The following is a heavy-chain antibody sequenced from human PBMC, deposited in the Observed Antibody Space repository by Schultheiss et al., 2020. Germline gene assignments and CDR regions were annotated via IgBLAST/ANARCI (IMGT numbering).Heavy chain of an antibody. CDR1: GGSISSGGYY. CDR2: IYYSGST. J-gene: IGHJ3*02. V-gene: IGHV4-31*03. D-gene: IGHD3-22*01. Sequence: SQTLSLTCTVSGGSISSGGYYWSWIRQHPGKGLEWIGYIYYSGSTYHNPSLKSRVTISVDTSKNQFSLKLSSVTAADTAVYYCASPTPRNYSDSSGYGTFDIWGHGTMVTVSS. CDR3: ASPTPRNYSDSSGYGTFDI.